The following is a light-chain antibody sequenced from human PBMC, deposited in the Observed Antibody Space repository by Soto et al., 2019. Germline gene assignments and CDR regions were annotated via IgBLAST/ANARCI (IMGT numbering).Light chain of an antibody. Sequence: DIQMTQSPSTLSASVGDRVTITCRASQSINSWLAWYQQKPGKAPKLLIYDASNLESGVPSRFSGSGSGTEFTITISSLQPVDFATYYCQQYNSFWTFGHGTKVEIK. J-gene: IGKJ1*01. V-gene: IGKV1-5*01. CDR3: QQYNSFWT. CDR1: QSINSW. CDR2: DAS.